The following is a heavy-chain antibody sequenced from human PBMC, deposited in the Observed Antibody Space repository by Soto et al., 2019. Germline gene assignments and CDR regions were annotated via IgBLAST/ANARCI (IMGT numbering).Heavy chain of an antibody. CDR2: IFPGDSDT. D-gene: IGHD3-16*01. CDR1: VYTCANYW. V-gene: IGHV5-51*01. J-gene: IGHJ4*02. Sequence: PGESLRIWCKAIVYTCANYWIGWVRQTTGKGLEWMGIIFPGDSDTRYNPSFEGQVTVSADESISTAYLQWNTLKASDTAMYYCVRPNFGALTYFDFWGQGTLVTVSS. CDR3: VRPNFGALTYFDF.